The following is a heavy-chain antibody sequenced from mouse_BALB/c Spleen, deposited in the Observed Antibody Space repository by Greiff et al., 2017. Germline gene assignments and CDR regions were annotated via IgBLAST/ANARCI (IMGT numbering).Heavy chain of an antibody. J-gene: IGHJ2*01. D-gene: IGHD1-1*01. Sequence: EVQLQQSGPGLVKPSQSLSLTCTVTGYSITSDYAWNWIRQFPGNKLEWMGYISYSGSTSYNPPLKSRISITRDTSKNQFFLQLNSVTTEDTATYYCASYGSSFDYWGQGTTLTVSS. CDR2: ISYSGST. CDR1: GYSITSDYA. V-gene: IGHV3-2*02. CDR3: ASYGSSFDY.